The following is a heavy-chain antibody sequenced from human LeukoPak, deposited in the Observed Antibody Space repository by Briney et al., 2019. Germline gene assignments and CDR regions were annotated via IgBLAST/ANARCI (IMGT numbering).Heavy chain of an antibody. CDR3: ARDPEYYYDSIRYNWFDP. D-gene: IGHD3-22*01. Sequence: SVKVSCKASGYTFTGYYMHWVRQAPGQGLEWMGRIIPILGIANYAQKFQGRVTITADKSTSTAYMELSSLRSEDTAVYYCARDPEYYYDSIRYNWFDPWGQGTLVTVSS. CDR2: IIPILGIA. CDR1: GYTFTGYY. V-gene: IGHV1-69*04. J-gene: IGHJ5*02.